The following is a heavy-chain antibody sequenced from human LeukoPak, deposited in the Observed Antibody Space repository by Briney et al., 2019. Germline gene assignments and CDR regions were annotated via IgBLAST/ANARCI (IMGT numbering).Heavy chain of an antibody. Sequence: SETLSLTCTVSGGSISSSSAYWGWIRQPPGKGLEWIGSIYYSKNTYYNPSPKSRVTISAGTSKNQFSLTLGSVSATDTAVYYCVSPRGFSYGYFDYWGQGTLVTVSS. CDR3: VSPRGFSYGYFDY. CDR2: IYYSKNT. CDR1: GGSISSSSAY. J-gene: IGHJ4*02. V-gene: IGHV4-39*01. D-gene: IGHD5-18*01.